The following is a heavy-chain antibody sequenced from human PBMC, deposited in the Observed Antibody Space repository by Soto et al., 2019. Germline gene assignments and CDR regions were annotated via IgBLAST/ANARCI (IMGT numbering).Heavy chain of an antibody. CDR3: AREGTCSSTSCPTYFSFGMDV. V-gene: IGHV1-69*13. D-gene: IGHD2-2*01. CDR1: GGTFSNYA. J-gene: IGHJ6*02. CDR2: IIPIFGTT. Sequence: SVKVSCKASGGTFSNYAFSWVRQAPGQGLDWMGTIIPIFGTTNFAQKFQGRVTMTADESTTTVYMELSSLRSDDTAVYYCAREGTCSSTSCPTYFSFGMDVWGQGTTVTVSS.